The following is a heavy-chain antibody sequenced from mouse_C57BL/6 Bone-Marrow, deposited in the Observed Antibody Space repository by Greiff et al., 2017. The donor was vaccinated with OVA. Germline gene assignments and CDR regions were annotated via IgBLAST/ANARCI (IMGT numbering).Heavy chain of an antibody. Sequence: VKLQESGAELVRPGTSVKVSCKASGYAFTNYLIEWVKQRPGQGLEWIGVINPGSGGTNYNEKFKGKATLTADKSSSTAYMQLSSLTSEDSAVYFCARGGGYYVGYWGQGTTLTVSS. J-gene: IGHJ2*01. CDR2: INPGSGGT. CDR1: GYAFTNYL. CDR3: ARGGGYYVGY. V-gene: IGHV1-54*01. D-gene: IGHD1-1*02.